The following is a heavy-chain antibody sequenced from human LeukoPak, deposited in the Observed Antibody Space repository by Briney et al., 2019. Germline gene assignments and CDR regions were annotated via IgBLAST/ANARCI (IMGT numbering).Heavy chain of an antibody. CDR3: ARDPLTPGSVIDY. CDR1: GFTFSRHN. D-gene: IGHD4-23*01. Sequence: GGSLRLSCAASGFTFSRHNMMGVRQAPGKGREGVAYISCTIGSIYYADSVKGRFTISGKNCKNSRDPQSNSVTAADSAVYSCARDPLTPGSVIDYWGQGTLVTVTS. J-gene: IGHJ4*02. V-gene: IGHV3-48*01. CDR2: ISCTIGSI.